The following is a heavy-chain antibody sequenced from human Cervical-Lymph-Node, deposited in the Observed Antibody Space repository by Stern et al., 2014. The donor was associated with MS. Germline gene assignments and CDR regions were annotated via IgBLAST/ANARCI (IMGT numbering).Heavy chain of an antibody. CDR3: ARDRDFSSWGDFDY. CDR2: ILPKSGDT. Sequence: QVQLVQSGAEVKTPGASVKVSCKASGYTFAGYHVQWVRQAPGQGLEWMGWILPKSGDTNDAQKFQGRVSMTGDTSISTAYMELSGLTFDDTATYYCARDRDFSSWGDFDYWGQGTLVTVSS. V-gene: IGHV1-2*02. CDR1: GYTFAGYH. J-gene: IGHJ4*02. D-gene: IGHD6-13*01.